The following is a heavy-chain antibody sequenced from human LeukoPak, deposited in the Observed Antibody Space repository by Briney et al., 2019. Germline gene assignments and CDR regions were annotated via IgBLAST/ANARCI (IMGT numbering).Heavy chain of an antibody. Sequence: PSETLSLTCTVSGGSISSSSYYWGWIRQPPGKGLEWIGSIYYSGSTYYNPSLKSRVTISVDTSKNQFSLKLSSVTAADTAVYYCARVGTAAAALFDYWGQGTLVTVSS. CDR1: GGSISSSSYY. D-gene: IGHD6-13*01. CDR2: IYYSGST. J-gene: IGHJ4*02. V-gene: IGHV4-39*07. CDR3: ARVGTAAAALFDY.